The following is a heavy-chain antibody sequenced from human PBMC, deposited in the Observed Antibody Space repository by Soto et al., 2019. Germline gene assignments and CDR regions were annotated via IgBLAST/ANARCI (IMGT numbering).Heavy chain of an antibody. CDR2: MSTSNGNT. V-gene: IGHV1-18*01. CDR1: GYTFTSSD. CDR3: ARDRNWVDP. Sequence: ASVKVSCKASGYTFTSSDISWVRQAPGQGLEWMGWMSTSNGNTNYAQKLQGRVTMTTDTSTSTANMELRSLRPDDTAVYFCARDRNWVDPWGQGTLVTVSS. J-gene: IGHJ5*02.